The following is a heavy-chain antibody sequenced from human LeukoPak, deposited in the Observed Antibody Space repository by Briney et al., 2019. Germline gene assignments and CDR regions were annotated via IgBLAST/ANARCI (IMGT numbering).Heavy chain of an antibody. V-gene: IGHV3-30*04. CDR2: ISYDGSNK. CDR3: ARDAYRSYYDILTGFDY. CDR1: GFTFSSYA. J-gene: IGHJ4*02. Sequence: GRSLRLSCAASGFTFSSYARHWVRQAPGKGLEWVAVISYDGSNKYYADSVKGRFTISRDNSKNTLYLQMNSLRAEDTAVYYCARDAYRSYYDILTGFDYWGQGTLVTVSS. D-gene: IGHD3-9*01.